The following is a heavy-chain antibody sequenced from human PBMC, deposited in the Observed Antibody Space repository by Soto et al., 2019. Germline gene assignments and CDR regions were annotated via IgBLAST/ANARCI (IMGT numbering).Heavy chain of an antibody. D-gene: IGHD3-9*01. CDR1: GFTFSSYG. J-gene: IGHJ4*02. Sequence: GGSLRLSCAASGFTFSSYGMHWVRQAPGKGLEWVAVISYDGSNKYYADSVKGRFTISRDNSKNTLYLQMNSLRAEDTAVYYCAKGPTFDILTGYHLDYWGQGTLVTVSS. CDR2: ISYDGSNK. CDR3: AKGPTFDILTGYHLDY. V-gene: IGHV3-30*18.